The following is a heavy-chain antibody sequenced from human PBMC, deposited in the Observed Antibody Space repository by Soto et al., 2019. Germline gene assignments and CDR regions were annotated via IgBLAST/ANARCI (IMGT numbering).Heavy chain of an antibody. Sequence: PGGSQRLSCAASGFTFSDHYMSWLRQAPGKGLEWVSYISSSGSTIYYADSVKGRFTISRDNAKNSLYLQMNSLRAEDTAVYYCASPYAISFHYWGQGALVTVS. CDR1: GFTFSDHY. CDR3: ASPYAISFHY. CDR2: ISSSGSTI. D-gene: IGHD2-8*01. V-gene: IGHV3-11*01. J-gene: IGHJ4*02.